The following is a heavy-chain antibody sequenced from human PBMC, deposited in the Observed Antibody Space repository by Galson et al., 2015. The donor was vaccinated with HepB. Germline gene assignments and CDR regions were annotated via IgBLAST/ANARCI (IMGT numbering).Heavy chain of an antibody. D-gene: IGHD5-24*01. V-gene: IGHV1-69*10. CDR2: ITPMFGIP. CDR1: GYTFTTYD. CDR3: AREVRIEGYTPSDS. J-gene: IGHJ4*02. Sequence: SVKVSCKASGYTFTTYDINWLRQATGQGPEWMGGITPMFGIPNYAQKFQGRLTITADKSTSTAYMELSSLRSDDTALYYCAREVRIEGYTPSDSWGQGTLITVSS.